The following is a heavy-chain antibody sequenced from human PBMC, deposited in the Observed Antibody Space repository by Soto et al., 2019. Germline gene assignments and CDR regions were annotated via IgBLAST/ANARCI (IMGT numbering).Heavy chain of an antibody. CDR3: AKEAAMTTVTSTFDY. CDR1: GFTFSSYG. J-gene: IGHJ4*02. Sequence: PGGSLRLSCAASGFTFSSYGMHWVRQAPGKGLEWVAVISYDGSNKYYADSVKGRFTISRDNSKNTLYLQMNSLRAEDTAVYYCAKEAAMTTVTSTFDYWGQGTLVTVSS. V-gene: IGHV3-30*18. CDR2: ISYDGSNK. D-gene: IGHD4-17*01.